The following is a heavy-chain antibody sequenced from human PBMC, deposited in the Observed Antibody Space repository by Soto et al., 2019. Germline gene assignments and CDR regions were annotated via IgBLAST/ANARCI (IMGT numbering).Heavy chain of an antibody. V-gene: IGHV1-8*01. D-gene: IGHD3-10*01. Sequence: ASVKVSCKASGYTFTSYDINWVRQATGQGLEWMGWMNPNSGNTGYAQKFQGRVTMTRNTSISTAHMELSSLRSEDTAVYYCARGIRRYYGSGYYYYYMDVWGKGTTVTVSS. CDR3: ARGIRRYYGSGYYYYYMDV. J-gene: IGHJ6*03. CDR1: GYTFTSYD. CDR2: MNPNSGNT.